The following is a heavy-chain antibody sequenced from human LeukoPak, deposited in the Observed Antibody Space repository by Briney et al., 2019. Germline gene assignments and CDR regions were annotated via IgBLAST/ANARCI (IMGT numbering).Heavy chain of an antibody. J-gene: IGHJ4*02. D-gene: IGHD6-19*01. Sequence: ASVKVSCKASGYTFTSYGISWVRQAPGQGLEWMGWISAYNGNTNYAQKLQGRVTMTTDTSTSTAYMELSRLRSDNTAVYYCARVRPGIAVAGTPYYFDYWGQGTLVTVSS. CDR1: GYTFTSYG. V-gene: IGHV1-18*01. CDR3: ARVRPGIAVAGTPYYFDY. CDR2: ISAYNGNT.